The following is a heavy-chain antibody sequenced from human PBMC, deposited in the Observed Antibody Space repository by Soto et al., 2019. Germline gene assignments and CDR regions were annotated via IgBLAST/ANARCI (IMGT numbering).Heavy chain of an antibody. CDR2: IIPIFGTA. CDR3: ATPGGAARPGVG. CDR1: GGTFSSYA. D-gene: IGHD6-6*01. Sequence: QVQLVQSGAEVKKPGSSVKVSCKASGGTFSSYAISWVRQAPGQGLEWMGGIIPIFGTANYAQKFQGRVXIXAXXSTSTADMALSSLRSEDTAVYYCATPGGAARPGVGWGQGTLVTVSS. V-gene: IGHV1-69*12. J-gene: IGHJ4*02.